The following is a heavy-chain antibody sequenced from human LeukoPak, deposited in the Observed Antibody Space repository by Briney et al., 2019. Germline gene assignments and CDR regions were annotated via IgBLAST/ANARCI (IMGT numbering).Heavy chain of an antibody. CDR2: INPSGGST. D-gene: IGHD3-22*01. CDR3: ARVPSMIVVVDGGIDHWYFDL. J-gene: IGHJ2*01. CDR1: GYTFTSYY. Sequence: ASVKVSCKASGYTFTSYYIHWVRQAPGQGLEWMGIINPSGGSTSYAQKFQGRVTMTRDTSTSTVYMELSSLRSEDTAVYYCARVPSMIVVVDGGIDHWYFDLWGRGTLVTVSS. V-gene: IGHV1-46*01.